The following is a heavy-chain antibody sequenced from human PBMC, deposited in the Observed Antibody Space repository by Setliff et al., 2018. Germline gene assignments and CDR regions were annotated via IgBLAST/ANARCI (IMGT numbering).Heavy chain of an antibody. CDR1: GGSISSSSYY. D-gene: IGHD6-13*01. Sequence: PSETLSLTCTVSGGSISSSSYYWGWIRQPPGKGLEWIGIIYYSGSTYYNPSLKSRVTISVDTSKNQVSLKLSSVTAADTAVYYCARQQQLVIGSTAYYYYGMDVWGQGTTVTVSS. CDR2: IYYSGST. CDR3: ARQQQLVIGSTAYYYYGMDV. J-gene: IGHJ6*02. V-gene: IGHV4-39*07.